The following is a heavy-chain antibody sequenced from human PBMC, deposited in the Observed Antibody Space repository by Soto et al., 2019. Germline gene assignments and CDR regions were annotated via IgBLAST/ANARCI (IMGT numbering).Heavy chain of an antibody. CDR3: ARGELLWFGGPYYYYYGMDV. CDR1: GGSISSYY. V-gene: IGHV4-4*07. Sequence: QVQLQESGPGLVKPSETLSLTCTVSGGSISSYYWSWIRQPAGKGLEWIGRIYTSGSTNYNPSLKSRVTMSVDTSKNQFSLKLSSVTAADTAVYYCARGELLWFGGPYYYYYGMDVWGQGTTVTVSS. D-gene: IGHD3-10*01. J-gene: IGHJ6*02. CDR2: IYTSGST.